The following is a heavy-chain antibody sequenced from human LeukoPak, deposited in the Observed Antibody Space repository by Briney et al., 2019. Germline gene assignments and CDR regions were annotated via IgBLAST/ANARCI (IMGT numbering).Heavy chain of an antibody. Sequence: PSETLSLTCTVSGGSISSYYWSWIRQPPGKGLEWIGDIHYSGTTNYNPSLRSRVTMSVDTSKNQFSLNLSSVTAADTAVYYCARLSAGRPFDDWGQGTLVTVSS. J-gene: IGHJ4*02. CDR3: ARLSAGRPFDD. V-gene: IGHV4-59*08. D-gene: IGHD2-15*01. CDR1: GGSISSYY. CDR2: IHYSGTT.